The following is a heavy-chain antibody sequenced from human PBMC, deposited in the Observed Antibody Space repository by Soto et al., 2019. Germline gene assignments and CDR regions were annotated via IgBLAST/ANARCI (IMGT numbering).Heavy chain of an antibody. D-gene: IGHD1-20*01. CDR3: ARPRVTGAGSDAFDI. CDR2: IYPGDSDT. Sequence: PGESLKISCKGSGHSFTSYWIGWVRQMPGKGLERMGIIYPGDSDTRYSPSFQGQVTISADKSISTAYLQWSSLRASDTATYYCARPRVTGAGSDAFDIWGQGTMVTVSS. J-gene: IGHJ3*02. CDR1: GHSFTSYW. V-gene: IGHV5-51*01.